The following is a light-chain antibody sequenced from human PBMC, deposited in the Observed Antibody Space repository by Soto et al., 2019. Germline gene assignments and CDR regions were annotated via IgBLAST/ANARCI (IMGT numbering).Light chain of an antibody. V-gene: IGLV2-14*01. CDR3: CSYTTSSTYV. CDR2: EVN. CDR1: SSDVGRYNY. Sequence: SALTQPASVSGSPGQSITISCSGTSSDVGRYNYVSWYQQHPGKAPKLMIYEVNNRPSGVSNRFSGSKSDNTASLTISGLQAEDEADYYCCSYTTSSTYVSGTGTKVTVL. J-gene: IGLJ1*01.